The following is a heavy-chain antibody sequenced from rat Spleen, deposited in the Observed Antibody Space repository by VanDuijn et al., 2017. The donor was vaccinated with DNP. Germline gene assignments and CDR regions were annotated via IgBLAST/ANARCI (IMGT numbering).Heavy chain of an antibody. J-gene: IGHJ4*01. D-gene: IGHD1-4*01. CDR1: GFMFDNHW. CDR2: ITTGGGHT. Sequence: EVQLVESGGGLVQPGRSLKLSCVASGFMFDNHWMIWIRQIPGKGLEWVASITTGGGHTYYRDSVKGRFTISRDNAKNTQYLQMDSLRSEDTATYYCARQNPGIEDAMDAWGQGTSVTVSS. V-gene: IGHV5S13*01. CDR3: ARQNPGIEDAMDA.